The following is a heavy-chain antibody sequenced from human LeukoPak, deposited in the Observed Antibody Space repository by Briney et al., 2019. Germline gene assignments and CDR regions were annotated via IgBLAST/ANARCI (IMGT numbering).Heavy chain of an antibody. Sequence: PGGSLRLSCAAFGFTFYNYAMHWVRQAPGKGLEWVSSISWNSGNIAYADSVKGRFTISRDNAKNSLYLQMNSLRPEDMALYYCVKDTSGASQYFQYWGHGTVVTVSS. CDR3: VKDTSGASQYFQY. CDR2: ISWNSGNI. D-gene: IGHD2-15*01. V-gene: IGHV3-9*03. J-gene: IGHJ1*01. CDR1: GFTFYNYA.